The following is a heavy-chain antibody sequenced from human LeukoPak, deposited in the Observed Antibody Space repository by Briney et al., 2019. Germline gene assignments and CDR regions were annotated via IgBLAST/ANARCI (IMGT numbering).Heavy chain of an antibody. CDR1: GGSISSGSYY. CDR3: ARVGKYYYDSSDRADY. CDR2: IYTSGST. Sequence: PSQTLSLTCTVSGGSISSGSYYWSWIRQPAGKGLEWIGRIYTSGSTNYNPSLKSRVTISVDTPKNQFSLKLSSVTAADTAVYYCARVGKYYYDSSDRADYWGQGTLVTVSS. J-gene: IGHJ4*02. D-gene: IGHD3-22*01. V-gene: IGHV4-61*02.